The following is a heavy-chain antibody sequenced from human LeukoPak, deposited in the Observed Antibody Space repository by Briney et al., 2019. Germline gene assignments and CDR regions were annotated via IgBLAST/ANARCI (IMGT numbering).Heavy chain of an antibody. CDR1: GDSISTSSYY. Sequence: SETLSLTCSVSGDSISTSSYYWGWIRQPPGKGLEWIGEINHSGSTNYNPSLKSRVTISVDTSKNQFSLKLSTVTAADTAVYYCARHKIRGWRKTIDYWGQGTLVTVSS. J-gene: IGHJ4*02. CDR2: INHSGST. V-gene: IGHV4-39*01. CDR3: ARHKIRGWRKTIDY. D-gene: IGHD6-19*01.